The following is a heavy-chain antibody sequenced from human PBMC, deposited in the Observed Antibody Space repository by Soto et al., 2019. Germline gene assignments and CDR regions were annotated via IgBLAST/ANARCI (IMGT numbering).Heavy chain of an antibody. CDR3: AREAPYCTSATCPKSYDMDV. Sequence: SXKVSYVASGGKXAIYAIPLVRRSPRQGLEWLGGIIPILNSPAYAQKFQARVVINADEITNTAYMELNSLRFDDTAVYYCAREAPYCTSATCPKSYDMDVWGQGTTVTVS. V-gene: IGHV1-69*13. D-gene: IGHD2-2*01. J-gene: IGHJ6*02. CDR1: GGKXAIYA. CDR2: IIPILNSP.